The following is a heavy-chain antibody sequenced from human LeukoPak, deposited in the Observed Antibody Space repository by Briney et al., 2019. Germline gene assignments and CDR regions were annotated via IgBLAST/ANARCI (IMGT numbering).Heavy chain of an antibody. CDR3: ARLPPLSPLGYCRGGSCYSQDYFDY. CDR1: GGSIRSSSYY. J-gene: IGHJ4*02. CDR2: IYYSGST. V-gene: IGHV4-39*01. Sequence: PSETLSLTCTVSGGSIRSSSYYWGWIRQPPGKGLEWIGSIYYSGSTYYNPSLKSRVAISVDTSKNQFSLKLSSVTAADTAVYYCARLPPLSPLGYCRGGSCYSQDYFDYWGQGTLVTVSS. D-gene: IGHD2-15*01.